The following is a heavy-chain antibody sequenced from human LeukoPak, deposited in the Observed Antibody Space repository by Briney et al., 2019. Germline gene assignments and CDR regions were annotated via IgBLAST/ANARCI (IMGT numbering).Heavy chain of an antibody. V-gene: IGHV3-21*06. J-gene: IGHJ4*02. CDR1: GSTFNTYS. CDR3: LRGDRRDY. Sequence: GGSLRLSCEASGSTFNTYSMNWARRAPGKGLEWVSSIDSSGGYMFYADSVKGRFIISRDNAKDSLYLQMNSLRVEDTAVYYCLRGDRRDYWGQGTLVTVSS. CDR2: IDSSGGYM.